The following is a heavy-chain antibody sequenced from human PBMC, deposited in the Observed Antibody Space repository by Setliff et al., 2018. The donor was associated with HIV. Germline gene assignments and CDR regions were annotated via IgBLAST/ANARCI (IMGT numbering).Heavy chain of an antibody. CDR2: IIPSSGGT. Sequence: ASVKVSCKASGYTFTGYYIHWVRQAPGQGLEWMGRIIPSSGGTNYAQKFQGRVTVTRDTSISTAYMELSRLRSDDTAVYYCASKVYCTNGVCLDAFDIWGQGTMGTVSS. CDR1: GYTFTGYY. J-gene: IGHJ3*02. V-gene: IGHV1-2*06. D-gene: IGHD2-8*01. CDR3: ASKVYCTNGVCLDAFDI.